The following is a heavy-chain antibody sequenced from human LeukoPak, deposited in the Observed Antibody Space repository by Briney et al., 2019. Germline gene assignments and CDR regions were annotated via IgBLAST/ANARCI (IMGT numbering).Heavy chain of an antibody. Sequence: GGSLRLSCAASGFTFSSYDMHWVRQATGKGLEWVSAIGTAGDTYYPGSVKGRFTISRENAKNSLYLQMNSLRAGDTAVYYCARTYSSGYYYYGMDVWGQGTTVTVSS. J-gene: IGHJ6*02. CDR1: GFTFSSYD. V-gene: IGHV3-13*01. D-gene: IGHD6-19*01. CDR2: IGTAGDT. CDR3: ARTYSSGYYYYGMDV.